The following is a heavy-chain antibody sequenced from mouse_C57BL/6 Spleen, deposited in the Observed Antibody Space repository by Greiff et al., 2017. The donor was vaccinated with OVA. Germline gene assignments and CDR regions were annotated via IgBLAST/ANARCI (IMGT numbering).Heavy chain of an antibody. D-gene: IGHD2-10*02. V-gene: IGHV3-1*01. CDR3: AIGVWYLFAD. Sequence: EVKLLESGPGMVKPSQSLSLTCTVTGYSITSGYDWHWIRHFPGNKLEWMGYISYSGSTNYNPSLKSRISITHDTSKNHFFLKLNSVTTEDTATYYCAIGVWYLFADWGQGTLVTVSA. CDR2: ISYSGST. J-gene: IGHJ3*01. CDR1: GYSITSGYD.